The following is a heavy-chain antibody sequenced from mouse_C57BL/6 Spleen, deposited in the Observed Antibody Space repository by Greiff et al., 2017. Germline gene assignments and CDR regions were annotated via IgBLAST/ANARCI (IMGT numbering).Heavy chain of an antibody. V-gene: IGHV3-6*01. Sequence: EVQLQESGPGLVKPSQSLSLTCSVTGYSITSGYYWNWIRQFPGNKLEWMGYISYDGSNNYNPSHKNRIAITRETSTNQFFLKLNSVTTEDTATYYCARFSNYYGSSYGVGWYFDVWGTGTTVTVSS. CDR3: ARFSNYYGSSYGVGWYFDV. CDR1: GYSITSGYY. J-gene: IGHJ1*03. CDR2: ISYDGSN. D-gene: IGHD1-1*01.